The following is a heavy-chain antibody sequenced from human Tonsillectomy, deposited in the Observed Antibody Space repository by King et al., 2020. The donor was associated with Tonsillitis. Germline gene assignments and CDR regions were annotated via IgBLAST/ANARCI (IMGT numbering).Heavy chain of an antibody. V-gene: IGHV4-39*01. CDR2: IYYSGST. CDR3: ARLLPYDILTGSIDY. Sequence: LQLQESGPGLVKPSETLSLTCTVSGGSISSSSYYWGWIRQPPGKGLEWIGSIYYSGSTYSNPSLKSRVTISVYPPKNPFSLKLSPVTAADTAVYYCARLLPYDILTGSIDYWGQGTLVTVSS. D-gene: IGHD3-9*01. CDR1: GGSISSSSYY. J-gene: IGHJ4*02.